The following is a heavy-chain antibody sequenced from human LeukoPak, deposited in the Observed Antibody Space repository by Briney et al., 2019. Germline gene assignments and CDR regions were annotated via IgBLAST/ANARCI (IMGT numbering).Heavy chain of an antibody. CDR3: ARDTYYDILTGYRNYYFDY. Sequence: GASVKVSCKASGYTCTSYGISWVRQAPGQGLEWMGWISAYNGNTNYAQKLQGRVTMTTDTSTSTAYMELRSLRSDDTAVYYCARDTYYDILTGYRNYYFDYWGQGTLVTVSS. D-gene: IGHD3-9*01. V-gene: IGHV1-18*01. CDR2: ISAYNGNT. J-gene: IGHJ4*02. CDR1: GYTCTSYG.